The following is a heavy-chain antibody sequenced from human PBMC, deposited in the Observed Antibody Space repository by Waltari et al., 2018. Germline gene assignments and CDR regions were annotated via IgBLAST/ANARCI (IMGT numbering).Heavy chain of an antibody. V-gene: IGHV1-69*04. J-gene: IGHJ3*02. CDR1: GGTFSSYA. CDR3: ARDHYDSSGYYYGAFDI. Sequence: QVQLVQSGAEVKKPGSSVKVSCKASGGTFSSYAISWVRQAPGQGLEWTGGIIPILGIANYAQKFQGRVTITADESTSTAYMELSSLRSEDTAVYYCARDHYDSSGYYYGAFDIWGQGTMVTVSS. CDR2: IIPILGIA. D-gene: IGHD3-22*01.